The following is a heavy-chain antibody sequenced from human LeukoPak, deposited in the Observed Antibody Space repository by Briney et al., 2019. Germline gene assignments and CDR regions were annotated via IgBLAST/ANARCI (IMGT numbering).Heavy chain of an antibody. V-gene: IGHV3-23*01. CDR2: IHGSGGST. CDR1: GFTFSSYA. J-gene: IGHJ1*01. CDR3: AKGTGVTSYIEH. D-gene: IGHD1-14*01. Sequence: GGSLRLSCAASGFTFSSYAMSWVRQAPGKGLEWVSCIHGSGGSTYYADSVKDRFTISRDNSRTTLYLQMNSLRAEDTAVYYCAKGTGVTSYIEHWGQGTLVIVSS.